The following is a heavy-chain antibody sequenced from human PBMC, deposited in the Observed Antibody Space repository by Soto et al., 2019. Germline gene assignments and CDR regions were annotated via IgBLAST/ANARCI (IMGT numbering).Heavy chain of an antibody. V-gene: IGHV5-51*01. CDR1: GYSFTSYW. Sequence: GESLKISCKGSGYSFTSYWIGWVRQMPGKGLEWMGIIYPGDSDTRYSPSFQGQVTISADKSISTAYLQWSSLKASDTAMYYCARHLPQLVGRYYYYYGMDVWGQGTTVTVSS. J-gene: IGHJ6*02. D-gene: IGHD6-6*01. CDR3: ARHLPQLVGRYYYYYGMDV. CDR2: IYPGDSDT.